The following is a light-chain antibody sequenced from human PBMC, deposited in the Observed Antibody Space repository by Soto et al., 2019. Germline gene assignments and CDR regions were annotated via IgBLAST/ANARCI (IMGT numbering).Light chain of an antibody. CDR2: KSS. CDR1: QNIDSG. J-gene: IGKJ1*01. CDR3: QQYHFSWT. Sequence: DIQMTQSPSTLSASVGDRVTITCRASQNIDSGLAWYQQKPGKAPKLLIYKSSTLESGVPLRFSGSGSGTETILIITLLQPDYFATYYGQQYHFSWTFGRGTRVEIK. V-gene: IGKV1-5*03.